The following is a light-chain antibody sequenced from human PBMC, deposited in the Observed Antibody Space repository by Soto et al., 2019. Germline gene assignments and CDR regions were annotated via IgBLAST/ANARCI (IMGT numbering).Light chain of an antibody. CDR1: QGISSW. Sequence: DIQMTQSPSSLSASVGDRVTITCRATQGISSWVAWYPQTPEKAHKSLISAASSMQRGVPSRFSGSGSGTDFTLTISSQQPEDFATYYWQQYNRYPPTFGQGTRLEIK. CDR2: AAS. V-gene: IGKV1D-16*01. CDR3: QQYNRYPPT. J-gene: IGKJ5*01.